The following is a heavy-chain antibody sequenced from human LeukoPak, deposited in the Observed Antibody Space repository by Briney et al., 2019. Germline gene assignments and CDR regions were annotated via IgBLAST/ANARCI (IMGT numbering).Heavy chain of an antibody. Sequence: ASVKVSCKVSGYTLTELSMHWVRQAPGKGLEWMGGFDPEDGETIYARKFQGRVTMTEDTSTDTAYMELSSLRSEDTAVYYCASQAPHYSSTSCYTRGNWFDPWGQGTLVTVSS. V-gene: IGHV1-24*01. J-gene: IGHJ5*02. CDR2: FDPEDGET. D-gene: IGHD2-2*02. CDR3: ASQAPHYSSTSCYTRGNWFDP. CDR1: GYTLTELS.